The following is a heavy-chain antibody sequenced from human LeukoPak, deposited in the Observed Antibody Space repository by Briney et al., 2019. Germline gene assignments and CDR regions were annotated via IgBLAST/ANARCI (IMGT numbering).Heavy chain of an antibody. CDR2: ISSSSPYI. J-gene: IGHJ6*02. Sequence: GGSLRLSCAASGFTFSSYSMNWVRQAPGKGLEWVSSISSSSPYIYYANSVKGRFTISRDNAKNSLYLQMNSLRAEDTAVYYCARDDYYGSGSYYYYGMDVWGQGTTVTVSS. V-gene: IGHV3-21*01. CDR1: GFTFSSYS. D-gene: IGHD3-10*01. CDR3: ARDDYYGSGSYYYYGMDV.